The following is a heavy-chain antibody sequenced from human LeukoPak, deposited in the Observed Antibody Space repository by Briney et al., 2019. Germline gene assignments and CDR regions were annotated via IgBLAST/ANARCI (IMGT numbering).Heavy chain of an antibody. CDR1: GGSISSSSSY. Sequence: SETLSLTCTVSGGSISSSSSYWGWIRQPPGKGLEWVGSIYYSGSTYYNPSLKSRVTISVDTSKNQFSLKLSSVTAADTAVYYCARHRYDFWSGYYPDAFDIWGQGTMVTVSS. D-gene: IGHD3-3*01. CDR3: ARHRYDFWSGYYPDAFDI. V-gene: IGHV4-39*01. J-gene: IGHJ3*02. CDR2: IYYSGST.